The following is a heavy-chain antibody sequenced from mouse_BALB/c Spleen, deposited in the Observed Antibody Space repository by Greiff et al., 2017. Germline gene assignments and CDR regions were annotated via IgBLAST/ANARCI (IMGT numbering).Heavy chain of an antibody. CDR2: IYPGDGDT. Sequence: QVQLKQSGAELARPGASVKLSCKASGYTFTSYWMQWVKQRPGQGLEWIGAIYPGDGDTRYTQKFKGKATLTADKSSSTAYMQLSSLASEDSAVYYCARGDYGSRGFAYWGQGTLVTVSA. V-gene: IGHV1-87*01. CDR1: GYTFTSYW. J-gene: IGHJ3*01. CDR3: ARGDYGSRGFAY. D-gene: IGHD1-1*01.